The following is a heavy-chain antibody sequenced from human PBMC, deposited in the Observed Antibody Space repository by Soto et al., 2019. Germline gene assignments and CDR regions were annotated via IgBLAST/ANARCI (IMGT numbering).Heavy chain of an antibody. CDR2: INPNGGVT. CDR1: GDSFNDYY. J-gene: IGHJ6*03. V-gene: IGHV1-2*04. CDR3: ARESGGATATLDYYYFYMDV. Sequence: QVQLVQYGAEVRKPGASVTVSCRSSGDSFNDYYIHWVRQAPGQGFEWMGWINPNGGVTKYAQKFQGWVSMTRDTSIRTVYMQLSRLRSDYTAVYYCARESGGATATLDYYYFYMDVWGTGTTVIVSS. D-gene: IGHD5-12*01.